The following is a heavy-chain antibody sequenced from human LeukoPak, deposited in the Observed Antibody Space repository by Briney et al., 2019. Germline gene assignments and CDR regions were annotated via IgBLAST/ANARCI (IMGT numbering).Heavy chain of an antibody. CDR1: GGSISSSNW. J-gene: IGHJ4*02. CDR3: ARGSSGPADQVVDY. V-gene: IGHV4-4*02. Sequence: SETLSLTCAVSGGSISSSNWGSWVRQPPGKGLEWIGEIYHSRSTNYNPSLKRRVTISVDTSKNQFSLKLSSVTAADTAVYYCARGSSGPADQVVDYWGQGTLVTVSS. D-gene: IGHD3-22*01. CDR2: IYHSRST.